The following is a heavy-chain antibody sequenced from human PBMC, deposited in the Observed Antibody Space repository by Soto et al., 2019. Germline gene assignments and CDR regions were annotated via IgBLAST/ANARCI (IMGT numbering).Heavy chain of an antibody. CDR3: TTEVTFDHYYYGMDV. Sequence: GGSLRLSCAASGFTFSNAWMNWVRQAPGMGLQWVGRIKSKTDGGTTDCAAPVKGRFTISRDDSKNTLYLQMNSLKTEDTAVYYCTTEVTFDHYYYGMDVWGQGTTVTVSS. CDR1: GFTFSNAW. V-gene: IGHV3-15*07. CDR2: IKSKTDGGTT. J-gene: IGHJ6*02. D-gene: IGHD3-16*01.